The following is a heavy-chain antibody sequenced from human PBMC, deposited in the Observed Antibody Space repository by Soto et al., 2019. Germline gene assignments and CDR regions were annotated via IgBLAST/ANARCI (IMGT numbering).Heavy chain of an antibody. CDR1: GYTFTSYG. V-gene: IGHV1-18*01. CDR3: ARDHLVLRFLEWLLGDAFDI. D-gene: IGHD3-3*01. CDR2: ISAYNGNT. J-gene: IGHJ3*02. Sequence: QVQLVQSGAEVKKPGASVKVSCKASGYTFTSYGISWVRQAPGQGLEWMGWISAYNGNTNYAQKLQGRVTKTTDTSTSTAYMELRSLRSDDTAVYYCARDHLVLRFLEWLLGDAFDIWGQGTMVTVSS.